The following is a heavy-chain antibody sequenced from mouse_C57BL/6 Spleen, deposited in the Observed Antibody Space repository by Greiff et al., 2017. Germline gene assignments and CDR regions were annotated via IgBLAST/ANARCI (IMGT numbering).Heavy chain of an antibody. CDR1: GYTFTSYW. CDR2: INPSNGGT. CDR3: ARWASYYWYFDV. V-gene: IGHV1-53*01. Sequence: QVQLQQPGTELVKPGASVKLSCKASGYTFTSYWLHWVKQRPGQGLEWIGNINPSNGGTNYNEKFKSKATLTVDKSSSTAYMQLSSLTSEDSAVYYCARWASYYWYFDVWGTGTTVTVSS. J-gene: IGHJ1*03. D-gene: IGHD1-1*01.